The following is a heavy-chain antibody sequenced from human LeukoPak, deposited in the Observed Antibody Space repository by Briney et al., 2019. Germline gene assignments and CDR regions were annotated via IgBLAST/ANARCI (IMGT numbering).Heavy chain of an antibody. CDR2: IYYSEST. Sequence: SQTLSLTCTVSGGSISSGDYYWSWIRQPPGKGLEWIGYIYYSESTYYNPSLKSRVTISVDTSKNQFSLKLSSVTAADTAVYYCARDYGDHGHYYYYGMDVWGQGTTVTVSS. CDR1: GGSISSGDYY. V-gene: IGHV4-30-4*01. CDR3: ARDYGDHGHYYYYGMDV. J-gene: IGHJ6*02. D-gene: IGHD4-17*01.